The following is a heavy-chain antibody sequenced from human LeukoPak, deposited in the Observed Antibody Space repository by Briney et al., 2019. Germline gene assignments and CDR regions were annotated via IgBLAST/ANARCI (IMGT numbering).Heavy chain of an antibody. J-gene: IGHJ4*02. CDR2: VSAYDGDT. Sequence: ASVKVSCKASGYTFITYGMSWVREAPGQGLEWMGLVSAYDGDTKYAQKFQGRVTMTTDTSTSTAYMELRSLRSDDTAVYFCARPLYYGSGSYFDYWGQGALVTVSS. D-gene: IGHD3-10*01. CDR1: GYTFITYG. V-gene: IGHV1-18*04. CDR3: ARPLYYGSGSYFDY.